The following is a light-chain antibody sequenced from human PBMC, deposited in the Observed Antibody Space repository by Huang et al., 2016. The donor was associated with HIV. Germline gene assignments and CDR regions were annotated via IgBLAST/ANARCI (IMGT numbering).Light chain of an antibody. CDR3: QQSYSIPSLT. Sequence: DIQMTQSPSSLSASVGDRVTITCRASQSISSYLNWYQQKPGKAPKLLIYAASSLQSGVPSRFSGSGSGTDFTLTISSLQPEDFATYYCQQSYSIPSLTFGGGTKVEIK. CDR1: QSISSY. V-gene: IGKV1-39*01. J-gene: IGKJ4*01. CDR2: AAS.